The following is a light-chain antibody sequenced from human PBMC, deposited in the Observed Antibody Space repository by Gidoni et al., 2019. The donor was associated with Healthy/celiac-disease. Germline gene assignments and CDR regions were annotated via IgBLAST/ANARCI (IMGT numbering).Light chain of an antibody. CDR2: GAS. J-gene: IGKJ1*01. V-gene: IGKV3-20*01. CDR3: QQYDSSPRT. CDR1: QSVSSSY. Sequence: IVLTPSPGTLSLSPGERATLPCRASQSVSSSYLAWYQQKPGQAPRLLIYGASSRATGIPDRFSGSGSGTDFTLTISRLEPEDFAVYYCQQYDSSPRTFGQGTKVEIK.